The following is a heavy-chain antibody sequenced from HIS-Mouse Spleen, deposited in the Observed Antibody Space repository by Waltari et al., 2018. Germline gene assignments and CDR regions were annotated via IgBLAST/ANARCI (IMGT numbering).Heavy chain of an antibody. V-gene: IGHV4-39*07. Sequence: QLQLQESGPGLVKPSETLSLTCTVSGGSISSSSYYWGWIRQPPGKGLEWIGSIYYSGSTYSNPSLKSRVTISVDTSKNQFSLELSSVTAADTAVYYCARDGFLLGFFDYWGQGTLVTVSS. CDR1: GGSISSSSYY. CDR3: ARDGFLLGFFDY. J-gene: IGHJ4*02. CDR2: IYYSGST. D-gene: IGHD3-16*01.